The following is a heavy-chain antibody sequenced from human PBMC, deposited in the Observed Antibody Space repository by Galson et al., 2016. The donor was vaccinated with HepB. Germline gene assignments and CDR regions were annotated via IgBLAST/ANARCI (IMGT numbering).Heavy chain of an antibody. D-gene: IGHD2-15*01. CDR1: DDSISSSSYY. Sequence: SETLSLTCGVSDDSISSSSYYWGWIRQPPGKGLEWIGDIYYSGTTYYNPSLKSRVTISVDTSKNQFSLKLSSVTAADTAVYYCARRGGVGRHFDYWGQGILVTVSS. CDR3: ARRGGVGRHFDY. V-gene: IGHV4-39*01. CDR2: IYYSGTT. J-gene: IGHJ4*02.